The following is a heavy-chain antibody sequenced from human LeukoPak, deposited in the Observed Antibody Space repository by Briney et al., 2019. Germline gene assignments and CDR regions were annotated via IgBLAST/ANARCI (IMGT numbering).Heavy chain of an antibody. J-gene: IGHJ4*02. CDR2: ISGSAGST. CDR1: GFTFTSYP. D-gene: IGHD4-17*01. Sequence: GGPLRLSCAPSGFTFTSYPLSWFRQAPGRGRDGVSAISGSAGSTHYADSVKGRFTISRDNSKNTLYLQMDSLRADDTAVYYCAKGRAKATVTAGDHWGQGTLATVSS. V-gene: IGHV3-23*01. CDR3: AKGRAKATVTAGDH.